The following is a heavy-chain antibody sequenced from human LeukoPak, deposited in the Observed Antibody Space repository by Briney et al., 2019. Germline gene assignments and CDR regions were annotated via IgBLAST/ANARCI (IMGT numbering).Heavy chain of an antibody. CDR3: ARVGLADYYFDY. J-gene: IGHJ4*02. D-gene: IGHD3-3*02. CDR2: ISSSSNYI. Sequence: GGSLRLSCAASGFTFSSYSMNWVRQAPGKGLEWVSSISSSSNYIYYADSVKGRFTISRDNAKNSLYLQMNSLRAEDTAVYYCARVGLADYYFDYWGQGTLVTVSS. CDR1: GFTFSSYS. V-gene: IGHV3-21*01.